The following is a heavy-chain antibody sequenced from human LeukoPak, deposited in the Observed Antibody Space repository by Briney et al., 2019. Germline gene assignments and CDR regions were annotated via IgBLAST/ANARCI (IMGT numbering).Heavy chain of an antibody. V-gene: IGHV6-1*01. CDR1: GDSVSSNSAA. CDR2: AYYRSKWYN. CDR3: AREVIAARGWDY. J-gene: IGHJ4*02. Sequence: SQTLSLTCAISGDSVSSNSAAWNWIRQFPSRGLGWLGRAYYRSKWYNDYAVSVKSRITINPDTSKNQFPLQLNSVTPEDTAVYYCAREVIAARGWDYWGQGTLVTVSS. D-gene: IGHD6-6*01.